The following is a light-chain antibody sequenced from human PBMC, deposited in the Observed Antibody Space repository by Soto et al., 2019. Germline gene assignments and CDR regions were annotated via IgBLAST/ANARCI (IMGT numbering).Light chain of an antibody. J-gene: IGLJ1*01. V-gene: IGLV2-8*01. CDR2: DVN. Sequence: QSALTQPPSASGSPGQSVTISCTETSSDVGGYVSWYQQHPGKAPKVMIYDVNKRPSGVPDRFSGSKSGNTASLTVSGLQAEDEADYYCSSHAGSDNPFVFGTGTKVTVL. CDR1: SSDVGGY. CDR3: SSHAGSDNPFV.